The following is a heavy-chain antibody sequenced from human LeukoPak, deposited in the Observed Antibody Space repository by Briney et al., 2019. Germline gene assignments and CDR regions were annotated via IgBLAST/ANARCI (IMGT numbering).Heavy chain of an antibody. V-gene: IGHV1-2*02. CDR1: GYTFTGYY. CDR2: ISPNSGGT. J-gene: IGHJ4*02. CDR3: ARDQEAYGGIPDY. Sequence: ASVKVSCKASGYTFTGYYMHWVRQAPGQGLEWMGWISPNSGGTNYAQKFQGRVTMTRDTSISTAYMELSRLRSDDTAVYYCARDQEAYGGIPDYWSQGTLVTVSS. D-gene: IGHD4-23*01.